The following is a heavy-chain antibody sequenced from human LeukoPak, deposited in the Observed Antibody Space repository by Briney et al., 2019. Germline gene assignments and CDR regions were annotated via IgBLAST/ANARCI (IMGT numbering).Heavy chain of an antibody. CDR3: AKELRQMTNFVY. CDR1: GFTFSNYG. V-gene: IGHV3-30*18. CDR2: ISYDGKNK. J-gene: IGHJ4*02. Sequence: PGKSLRLSCAASGFTFSNYGMHWVRQAPGKGLEWVTVISYDGKNKYYGDSVKGRFAISRDNPNNMLYLQMNSLRTEDTAVYYCAKELRQMTNFVYWGQGTLVTVSS.